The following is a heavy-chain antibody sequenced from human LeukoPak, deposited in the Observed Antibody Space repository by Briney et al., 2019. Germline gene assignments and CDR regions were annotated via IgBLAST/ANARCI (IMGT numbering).Heavy chain of an antibody. Sequence: SETLSLTCTVSGGSISSYYWSWIRQPPGKGLEWIGYIYYSGSTNYNPSLKSRVTISVDTSKNQFSLKLSSVTAADTAVYYCAGHGTSGDSRLNWFDPWGQGTLVTVSS. CDR3: AGHGTSGDSRLNWFDP. CDR2: IYYSGST. V-gene: IGHV4-59*08. CDR1: GGSISSYY. J-gene: IGHJ5*02. D-gene: IGHD3-22*01.